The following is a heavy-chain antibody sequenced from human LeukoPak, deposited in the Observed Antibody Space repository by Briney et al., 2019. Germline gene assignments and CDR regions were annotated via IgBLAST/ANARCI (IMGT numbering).Heavy chain of an antibody. CDR1: GFTFSSYG. CDR2: IWYDGSNK. Sequence: GGSLRLSCAASGFTFSSYGMHWVRQAPGKGLEWVAVIWYDGSNKYYADSVKGRFTISRDNSKNTLYLQMNSLRAEDTAVYYCAKGGKDDGVDYWGQGTLVTVSS. V-gene: IGHV3-30*02. D-gene: IGHD1-1*01. J-gene: IGHJ4*02. CDR3: AKGGKDDGVDY.